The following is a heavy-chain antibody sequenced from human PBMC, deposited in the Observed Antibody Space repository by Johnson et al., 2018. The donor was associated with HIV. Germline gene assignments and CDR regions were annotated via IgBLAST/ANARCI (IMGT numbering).Heavy chain of an antibody. D-gene: IGHD1-1*01. Sequence: QVQLVESGGGVVQPGGSLRLSCAVSGFTFSSYGMHWVRQAPGKGLEWVTFIRYDGSNEYYADSVKGRFTISRDNSKNTLYLQMNSLRAEDTAVYYCVKDGGANWYHAFDIWGQWTMVTVSS. J-gene: IGHJ3*02. CDR3: VKDGGANWYHAFDI. CDR2: IRYDGSNE. V-gene: IGHV3-30*02. CDR1: GFTFSSYG.